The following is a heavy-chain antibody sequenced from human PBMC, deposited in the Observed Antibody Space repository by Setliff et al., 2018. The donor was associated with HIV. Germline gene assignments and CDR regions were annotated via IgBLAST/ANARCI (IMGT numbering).Heavy chain of an antibody. CDR2: TYYTGNT. V-gene: IGHV4-39*07. CDR3: ARDDSIVLVPAIMRGDGFDF. CDR1: GGSVGSSSYY. Sequence: SETLSLTCTVSGGSVGSSSYYWAWIRQPPGKGLEWIGSTYYTGNTKYNPSLESRVTFSIDTSENQFSLRLASVTAADTAIYYCARDDSIVLVPAIMRGDGFDFWGQGRMVTVS. J-gene: IGHJ3*01. D-gene: IGHD2-2*01.